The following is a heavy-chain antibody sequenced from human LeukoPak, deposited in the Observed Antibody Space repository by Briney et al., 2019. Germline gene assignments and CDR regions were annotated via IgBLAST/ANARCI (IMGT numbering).Heavy chain of an antibody. CDR2: FSATDGSA. J-gene: IGHJ3*01. V-gene: IGHV3-23*01. D-gene: IGHD6-13*01. Sequence: PGGSLRLSCAASGFTVSSYGMTWVRQAPGKGLEWVSAFSATDGSAQYAESVKGRFTISRDNSKNSLYLQMNSLRDEDTAVYYCAKARIASAGTGAFDVWGQGTMATVSS. CDR3: AKARIASAGTGAFDV. CDR1: GFTVSSYG.